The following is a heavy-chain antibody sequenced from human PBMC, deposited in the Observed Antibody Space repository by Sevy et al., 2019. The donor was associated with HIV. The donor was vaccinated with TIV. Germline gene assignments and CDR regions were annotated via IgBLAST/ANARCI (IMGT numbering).Heavy chain of an antibody. J-gene: IGHJ1*01. CDR3: AQGRYYDTSGTPGLQH. CDR2: IYWDDDK. CDR1: GFSLSTTGVG. V-gene: IGHV2-5*02. D-gene: IGHD3-22*01. Sequence: SGPTLVKPTQTLTLTCTFSGFSLSTTGVGVGWIRQPPGNALEWLALIYWDDDKRYSPSLKSRLTITKNTSKNQVVLTMTNMDPVDTAAYYCAQGRYYDTSGTPGLQHWGQGTLVTVSS.